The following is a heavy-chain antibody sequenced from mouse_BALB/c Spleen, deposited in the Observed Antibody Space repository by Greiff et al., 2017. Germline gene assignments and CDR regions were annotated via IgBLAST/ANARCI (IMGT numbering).Heavy chain of an antibody. D-gene: IGHD1-1*01. J-gene: IGHJ3*01. CDR2: INPSTGYT. V-gene: IGHV1-7*01. CDR3: AREGFYGNLFAY. Sequence: QVQLQQSGAELAKPGASVKLSCKASGYTFTSYWMHWVKQRPGQGLEWIGYINPSTGYTEYNQKFKDKATLTADTSSSTAYMQLSSLTSEDSAVYYCAREGFYGNLFAYWGQGTLVTVSA. CDR1: GYTFTSYW.